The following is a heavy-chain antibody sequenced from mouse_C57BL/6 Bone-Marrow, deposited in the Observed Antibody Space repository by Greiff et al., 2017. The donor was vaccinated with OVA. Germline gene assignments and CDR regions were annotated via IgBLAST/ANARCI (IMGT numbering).Heavy chain of an antibody. CDR3: AFCYGSSYRYFDV. J-gene: IGHJ1*03. Sequence: VQLQQSGPELVKPGASVKISCKASGYSFTDYNMNWVKQSNGKSLEWIGVINPNYGTTSYNQKFKGKATLTVDQSSSKAYMQLNSLTSEDSAVYYCAFCYGSSYRYFDVWGTGTTVTVSS. V-gene: IGHV1-39*01. CDR1: GYSFTDYN. D-gene: IGHD1-1*01. CDR2: INPNYGTT.